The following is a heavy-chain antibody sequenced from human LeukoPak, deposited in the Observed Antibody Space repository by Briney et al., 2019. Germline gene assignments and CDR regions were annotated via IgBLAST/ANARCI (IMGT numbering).Heavy chain of an antibody. V-gene: IGHV1-69*13. CDR2: IIPIFGTA. J-gene: IGHJ5*02. Sequence: SVKVSCKASGGTFSSYAISWVRQAPGQGLEWMGGIIPIFGTANYAQKFQGRVTITADESTSTAYMELRSLRSDDTAVYYCARGGVGATVRLYNWFDPWGRGTLVTVSS. D-gene: IGHD1-26*01. CDR1: GGTFSSYA. CDR3: ARGGVGATVRLYNWFDP.